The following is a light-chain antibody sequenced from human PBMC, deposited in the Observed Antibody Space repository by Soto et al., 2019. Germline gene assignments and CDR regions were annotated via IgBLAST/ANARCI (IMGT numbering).Light chain of an antibody. CDR2: AAS. V-gene: IGKV3-20*01. CDR3: QQYDGAPFT. Sequence: EIVLTQSPDTLSLSPGERATLFCRASQTLSINSLAWYQQKPGQAPRLLIYAASTRHTGIPDRFNGSGSGTDFALTINRLEPEDFAVYFCQQYDGAPFTFGPGTKVDVK. CDR1: QTLSINS. J-gene: IGKJ3*01.